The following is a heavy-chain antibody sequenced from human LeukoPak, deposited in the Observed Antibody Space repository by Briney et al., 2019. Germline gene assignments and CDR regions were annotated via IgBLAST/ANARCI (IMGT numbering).Heavy chain of an antibody. CDR2: INPNSGGT. CDR3: ARARIAVAGYFDY. Sequence: ASVKVSCKASGYTFTGYYMHWVRQAPGQGLEWMGWINPNSGGTNYAQKFQGRVTMTRDKSNSTAYMEMSRLRSADTAVYYCARARIAVAGYFDYWGQGTLVTVSS. V-gene: IGHV1-2*02. J-gene: IGHJ4*02. D-gene: IGHD6-19*01. CDR1: GYTFTGYY.